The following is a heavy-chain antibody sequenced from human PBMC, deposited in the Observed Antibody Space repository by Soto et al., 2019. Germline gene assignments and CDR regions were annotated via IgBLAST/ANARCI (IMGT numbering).Heavy chain of an antibody. D-gene: IGHD6-19*01. CDR2: ILYDGSKK. Sequence: QVQLVESGGGVVQPGRSLRLSCAASGFTFSSYGMHWVRQAPGKGLEWVAVILYDGSKKYYADSVKGRFTISRDNSKNTLYLQMSSLRAEVTALYYCVKDGSSGWPYFDDMDVWGQGTTVTVSS. J-gene: IGHJ6*02. CDR3: VKDGSSGWPYFDDMDV. V-gene: IGHV3-30*18. CDR1: GFTFSSYG.